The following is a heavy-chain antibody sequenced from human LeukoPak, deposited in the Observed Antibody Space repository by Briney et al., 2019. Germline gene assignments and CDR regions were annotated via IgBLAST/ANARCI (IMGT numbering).Heavy chain of an antibody. V-gene: IGHV1-69*13. CDR3: SSSSVLYYYYGMDV. J-gene: IGHJ6*02. D-gene: IGHD6-6*01. CDR1: GYTFTGYY. Sequence: SVKVSCKASGYTFTGYYMHWVRQAPGQGLEWMGGIIPIFGTANYAQKFQGRVTITADESTSTAYMELSSLRSEDTAVYYCSSSSVLYYYYGMDVWGQGTTVTVSS. CDR2: IIPIFGTA.